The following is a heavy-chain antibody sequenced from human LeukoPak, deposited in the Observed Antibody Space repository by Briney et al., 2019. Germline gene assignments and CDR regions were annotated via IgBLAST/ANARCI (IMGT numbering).Heavy chain of an antibody. J-gene: IGHJ4*02. V-gene: IGHV3-30-3*01. CDR2: ISYDGSNK. Sequence: GRSLRLSCAASGFTFSSYAMHWVRQAPGRGLEWVAVISYDGSNKYYADSVKGRFTISRDNSKNTLYLQMNSLRAEDTAVYYCARDLSGSYRGYYFDYWGQGTLVTVSS. CDR3: ARDLSGSYRGYYFDY. CDR1: GFTFSSYA. D-gene: IGHD1-26*01.